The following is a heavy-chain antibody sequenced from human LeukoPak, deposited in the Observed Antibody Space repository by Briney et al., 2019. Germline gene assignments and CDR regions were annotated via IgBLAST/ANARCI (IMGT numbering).Heavy chain of an antibody. CDR3: AKSMIRGVNDAFDI. Sequence: GGSLRLSCAASGFTFSSYGMSWVRQAPGKGLEWVSGISVSGDSTYYADSVKGRFTISRDNSKNTLYLQMNSLRAEDTAVYYCAKSMIRGVNDAFDIWGRGTMVTVSS. CDR2: ISVSGDST. D-gene: IGHD3-10*01. J-gene: IGHJ3*02. V-gene: IGHV3-23*01. CDR1: GFTFSSYG.